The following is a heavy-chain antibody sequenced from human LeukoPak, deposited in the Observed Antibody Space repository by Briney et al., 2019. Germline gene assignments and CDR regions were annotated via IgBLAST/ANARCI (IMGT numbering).Heavy chain of an antibody. CDR1: GGSISSYY. CDR3: ARDRYSSGWYEY. V-gene: IGHV4-4*07. D-gene: IGHD6-19*01. Sequence: PSETLSLTCTVSGGSISSYYWSWIRQPAGKGLEWIGRIYTSGSTNHNPSPKSRVTMSVDTSKNQFSLKLSSVTAADTAVYYCARDRYSSGWYEYWGQGTLVTVSS. CDR2: IYTSGST. J-gene: IGHJ4*02.